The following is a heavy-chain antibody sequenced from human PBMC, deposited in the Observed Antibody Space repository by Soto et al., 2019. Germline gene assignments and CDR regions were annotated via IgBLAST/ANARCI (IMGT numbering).Heavy chain of an antibody. CDR3: ARLQYTVVTPIDM. CDR1: SGSIRNSY. J-gene: IGHJ3*02. CDR2: IHNSGNT. Sequence: QVQLQESGPGLVKTSETLSLTCTVPSGSIRNSYWTWIRQFPGKKLAWIAHIHNSGNTNSNPSLKSRVTISMDTSKNQISLRLTSVTAADTAMYYCARLQYTVVTPIDMWGQGTMVTVSS. D-gene: IGHD2-21*02. V-gene: IGHV4-59*01.